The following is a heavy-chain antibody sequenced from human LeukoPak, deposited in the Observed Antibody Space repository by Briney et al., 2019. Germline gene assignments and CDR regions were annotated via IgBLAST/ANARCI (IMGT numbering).Heavy chain of an antibody. J-gene: IGHJ4*02. V-gene: IGHV3-23*01. D-gene: IGHD5-18*01. CDR3: AKGSRGYTHYYLDS. CDR1: GFSFSGAW. CDR2: ISGSGAST. Sequence: GGSLRLSCAASGFSFSGAWMSWVRQAPGKGLEWVSSISGSGASTFYVDSVKGRFTLSKDSSTNTVFLQMNSLRDEDTAVYYCAKGSRGYTHYYLDSWGQGTHVTVSS.